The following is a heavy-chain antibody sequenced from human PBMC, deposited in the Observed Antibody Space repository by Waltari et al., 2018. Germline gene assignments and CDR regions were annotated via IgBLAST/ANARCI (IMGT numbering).Heavy chain of an antibody. Sequence: EVQLVESGGGLIQPGGSLRLSCAASGFTVSSNYMSWVRQAPGKGLEWVSVIYSGGSTYYADSVKGRFTISRDNSKNTLYLQMNSLRAEDTAVYYCARDSSGYYPYYYYGMDVWGQGTTVTVSS. J-gene: IGHJ6*02. CDR2: IYSGGST. CDR1: GFTVSSNY. V-gene: IGHV3-53*01. CDR3: ARDSSGYYPYYYYGMDV. D-gene: IGHD3-22*01.